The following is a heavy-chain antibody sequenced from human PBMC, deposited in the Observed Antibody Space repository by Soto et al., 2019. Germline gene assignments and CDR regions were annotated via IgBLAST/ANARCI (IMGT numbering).Heavy chain of an antibody. J-gene: IGHJ5*02. V-gene: IGHV4-39*01. CDR2: IFYLGSS. CDR3: ARHSLALRKNQWFDP. CDR1: GDSIISSDSY. Sequence: SETLSLTCTVSGDSIISSDSYWGWVRQPPGKGLEWIGCIFYLGSSYYNPSLKSRVTMSVDTSKNQFSLRLRSVTAADTAFYFCARHSLALRKNQWFDPWGQGIMVTVSS. D-gene: IGHD3-3*02.